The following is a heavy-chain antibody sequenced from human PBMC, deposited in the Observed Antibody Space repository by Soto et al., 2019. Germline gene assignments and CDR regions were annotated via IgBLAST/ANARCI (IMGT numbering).Heavy chain of an antibody. CDR2: INTGTGNT. D-gene: IGHD5-18*01. CDR3: AKGSTAIAD. CDR1: GYTFSNYA. V-gene: IGHV1-3*04. Sequence: ASVKVSCKASGYTFSNYAIHWVRQAPGQRLEWMGWINTGTGNTKYSQKLQGRVTITRDTSASTAYMELSSLTSEDTAVYYCAKGSTAIADWGQGTLVTVSS. J-gene: IGHJ4*02.